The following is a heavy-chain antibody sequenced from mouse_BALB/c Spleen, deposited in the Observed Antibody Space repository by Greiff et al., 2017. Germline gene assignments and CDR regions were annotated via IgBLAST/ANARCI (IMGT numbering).Heavy chain of an antibody. CDR3: ARDGGGQDFDY. V-gene: IGHV5-15*02. Sequence: EVKVEESGGGLVQPGGSRKLSCAASGFTFSDYGMAWVRQAPGKGPEWVAFISNLAYSIYYADTVTGRFTISRENAKNTLYLEMSSLRSEDTAMYYCARDGGGQDFDYWGQGTTLTVSS. J-gene: IGHJ2*01. D-gene: IGHD3-3*01. CDR2: ISNLAYSI. CDR1: GFTFSDYG.